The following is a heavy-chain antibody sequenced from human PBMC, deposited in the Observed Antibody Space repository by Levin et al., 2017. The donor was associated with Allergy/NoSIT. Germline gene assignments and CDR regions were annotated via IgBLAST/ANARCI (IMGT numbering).Heavy chain of an antibody. J-gene: IGHJ4*02. CDR3: ARAGGVAGAFDY. D-gene: IGHD6-19*01. CDR2: IYYSGST. CDR1: GGSISSGGYY. V-gene: IGHV4-31*03. Sequence: SETLSLTCTVSGGSISSGGYYWSWIRQHPGKGLEWIGYIYYSGSTYYNPSLKSRVTISVDTSKNQFSLKLSSVTAADTAVYYCARAGGVAGAFDYWGQGTLVTVSS.